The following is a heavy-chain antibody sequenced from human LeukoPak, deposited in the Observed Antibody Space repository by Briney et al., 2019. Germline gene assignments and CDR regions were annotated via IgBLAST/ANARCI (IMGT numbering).Heavy chain of an antibody. V-gene: IGHV1-69*05. J-gene: IGHJ4*02. CDR3: ARLMSYVSDY. CDR2: IIPIFGTA. Sequence: SVKVSCKASGGTFSSYAISWVRQAPGQGLEWMGGIIPIFGTANYAQKLQGRVTMTTDTSTSTAYMELRSLRSDDTAVYYCARLMSYVSDYWGQGTLVTVSS. CDR1: GGTFSSYA. D-gene: IGHD3-16*01.